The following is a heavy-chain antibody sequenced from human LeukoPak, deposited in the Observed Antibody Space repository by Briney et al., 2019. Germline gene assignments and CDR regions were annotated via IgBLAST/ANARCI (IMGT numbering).Heavy chain of an antibody. CDR2: IYTSGNT. V-gene: IGHV4-61*02. D-gene: IGHD2/OR15-2a*01. Sequence: SETLSLTCTVSGGPMSSGSDHWSWIRQPAGKGLEWIGRIYTSGNTNYNPSLKSRVTISVDTSKNQFSLKLSSVTAPDTAVYYCARGYGTTNFDYWGQGTLVTVSS. CDR3: ARGYGTTNFDY. J-gene: IGHJ4*02. CDR1: GGPMSSGSDH.